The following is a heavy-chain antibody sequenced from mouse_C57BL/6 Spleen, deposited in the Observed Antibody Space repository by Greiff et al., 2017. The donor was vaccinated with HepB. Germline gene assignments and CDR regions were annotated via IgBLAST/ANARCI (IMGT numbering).Heavy chain of an antibody. V-gene: IGHV1-54*01. CDR1: GYAFTNYL. Sequence: QVQLQQPGAELVRPGTSVKVSCKASGYAFTNYLIEWVKQRPGQGLEWIGVINPGSGGTNYNEKFKGKATLTADKSSSTAYMQLSSLTSEDSAVYFCARGYDYEDYFDYWGQGTTLTVSS. J-gene: IGHJ2*01. CDR2: INPGSGGT. D-gene: IGHD2-4*01. CDR3: ARGYDYEDYFDY.